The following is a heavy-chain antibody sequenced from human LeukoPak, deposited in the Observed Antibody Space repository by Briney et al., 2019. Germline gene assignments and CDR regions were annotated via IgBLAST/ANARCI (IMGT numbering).Heavy chain of an antibody. V-gene: IGHV7-4-1*02. CDR2: INTNTGNP. CDR3: AREPRKQPGYYYYGMDV. J-gene: IGHJ6*02. D-gene: IGHD1-14*01. CDR1: GYTFTSYA. Sequence: ASVKVSCKASGYTFTSYAMNWVRQPPGQGLEWMGWINTNTGNPTYTQGFKGRFVLSLDTSDRTPYLQISSLKAEDTAVYYCAREPRKQPGYYYYGMDVWGQGTTVTVSS.